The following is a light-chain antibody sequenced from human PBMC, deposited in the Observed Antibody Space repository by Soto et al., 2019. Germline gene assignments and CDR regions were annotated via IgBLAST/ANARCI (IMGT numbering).Light chain of an antibody. CDR1: QTISSW. Sequence: DIQRSQSPSTRSGSVGDRVTITCRASQTISSWLAWYQQKPGKAPKLLIYKASTLKSGVPSRFNGSGSGTEFTLTISSLQPDDFATYYCQHYNSYSESFGQGTKVELK. CDR3: QHYNSYSES. CDR2: KAS. J-gene: IGKJ1*01. V-gene: IGKV1-5*03.